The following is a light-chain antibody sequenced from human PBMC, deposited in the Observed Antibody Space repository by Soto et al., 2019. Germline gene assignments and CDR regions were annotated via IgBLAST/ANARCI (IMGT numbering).Light chain of an antibody. CDR1: QSVTST. J-gene: IGKJ5*01. V-gene: IGKV3-15*01. Sequence: EIVMTQSPATVSVSPGERATLACRASQSVTSTLAWYQQHPGQPPRLLIYGISTRATGIPARFSGSGSGTEFSLTISSLQSEDFEVYYCQQYNNWPITFGQGTRLEIK. CDR2: GIS. CDR3: QQYNNWPIT.